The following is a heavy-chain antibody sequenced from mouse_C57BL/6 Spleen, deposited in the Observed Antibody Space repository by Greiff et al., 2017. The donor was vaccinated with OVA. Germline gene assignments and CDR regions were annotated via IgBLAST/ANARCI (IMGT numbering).Heavy chain of an antibody. D-gene: IGHD1-1*01. J-gene: IGHJ4*01. CDR2: INPNNGGT. Sequence: VQLQQSGPELVKPGASVKISCKASGYTFTDYYMNWVKQSHGKSLEWIGDINPNNGGTSYNQKFKGKATLTVDKSSSTAYMELRSLTSEDSAVYYCARSGYYGSSSPMDYWGQGTSVTVSS. CDR3: ARSGYYGSSSPMDY. V-gene: IGHV1-26*01. CDR1: GYTFTDYY.